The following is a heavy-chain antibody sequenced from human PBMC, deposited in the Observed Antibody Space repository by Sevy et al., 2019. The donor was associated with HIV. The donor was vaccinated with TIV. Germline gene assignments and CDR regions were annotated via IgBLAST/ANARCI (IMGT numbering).Heavy chain of an antibody. Sequence: GGSLRLSCAASGFTFSSYWMSWVRQAPGKGLEWVANIKQDGSEKYYVDSVKGRFTISRYNAKNSLYLQMNSLGADDTAVYYCAREGKYSSGWYWGYYGMDVWGQGTTVTVSS. CDR2: IKQDGSEK. D-gene: IGHD6-19*01. CDR3: AREGKYSSGWYWGYYGMDV. V-gene: IGHV3-7*01. J-gene: IGHJ6*02. CDR1: GFTFSSYW.